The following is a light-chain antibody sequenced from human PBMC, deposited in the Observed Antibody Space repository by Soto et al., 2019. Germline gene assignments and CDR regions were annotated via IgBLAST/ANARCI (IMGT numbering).Light chain of an antibody. CDR3: QQTNTFLPLT. Sequence: DIQMIQSPSSVSASVGDRVTITCRARQGIINWLAWYQQQPGKAPKLLIYGASSLQSGVPSRFSGSGSGTHFTLIISSLQPEDFATYYCQQTNTFLPLTFGGGTKVEI. CDR1: QGIINW. CDR2: GAS. V-gene: IGKV1-12*01. J-gene: IGKJ4*01.